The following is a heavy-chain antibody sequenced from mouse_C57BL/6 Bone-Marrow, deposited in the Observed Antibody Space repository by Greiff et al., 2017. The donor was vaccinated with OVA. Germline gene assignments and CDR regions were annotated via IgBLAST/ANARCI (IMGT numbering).Heavy chain of an antibody. Sequence: DVKLVASGGGLVQPGESLKLSCESNEYEFPSHDMSWVRTTPEKRLELVAAINSDGGSTYYPDTMERRFIISRDNTKTTLYLQMSSLRSEDTALYYCARREGLRGYFDVWGTGTTVTVSS. CDR3: ARREGLRGYFDV. D-gene: IGHD2-4*01. CDR1: EYEFPSHD. V-gene: IGHV5-2*03. J-gene: IGHJ1*03. CDR2: INSDGGST.